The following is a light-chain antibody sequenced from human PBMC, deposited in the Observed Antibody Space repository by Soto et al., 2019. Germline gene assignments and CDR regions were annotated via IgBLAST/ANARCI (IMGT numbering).Light chain of an antibody. V-gene: IGKV3-20*01. CDR1: QTVRNNY. CDR2: DAT. CDR3: QQFHNWPPIT. J-gene: IGKJ5*01. Sequence: EFVLTQSPGTLSLSPGERATLSCRASQTVRNNYLAWYQQKPGQAPRLLIYDATSRATGIPDRFSGGGSGTDFTLTISRLEPEDFAVYYCQQFHNWPPITFGQGTRLEI.